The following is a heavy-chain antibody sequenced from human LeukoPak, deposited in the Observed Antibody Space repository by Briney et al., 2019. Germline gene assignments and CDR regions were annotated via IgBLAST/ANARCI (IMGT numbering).Heavy chain of an antibody. CDR1: GYTFTSYD. CDR3: ARGRGGYIYYFDY. Sequence: GASVKVSCKASGYTFTSYDINWVRQATGQGLEWMGWMNPNSGNTGYAQKVQGRVTMTRNTSISTAYMELSSLRSDETAVYYCARGRGGYIYYFDYWGQGTLVTVSS. CDR2: MNPNSGNT. D-gene: IGHD5-12*01. V-gene: IGHV1-8*01. J-gene: IGHJ4*02.